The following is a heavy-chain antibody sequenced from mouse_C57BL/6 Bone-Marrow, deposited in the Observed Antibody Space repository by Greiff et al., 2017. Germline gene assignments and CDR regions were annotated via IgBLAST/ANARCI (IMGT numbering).Heavy chain of an antibody. Sequence: QFQLQQPGAELVRPGSSVKLSCKASGYTFTSYWMDWVKQRPGQGLEWIGNIYPSDSETHYNQKFKDTATLTVDKSSSTAYMQLSSLTSEDSAVYYCALWYFYAMDYWGQGTSVTVSS. D-gene: IGHD1-1*02. CDR2: IYPSDSET. J-gene: IGHJ4*01. CDR1: GYTFTSYW. CDR3: ALWYFYAMDY. V-gene: IGHV1-61*01.